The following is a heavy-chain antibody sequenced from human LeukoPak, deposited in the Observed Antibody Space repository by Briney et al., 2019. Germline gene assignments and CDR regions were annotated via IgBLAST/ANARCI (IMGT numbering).Heavy chain of an antibody. J-gene: IGHJ4*02. CDR2: ISSSSSTI. CDR1: GFTFSSYS. CDR3: ARRTDRAAAGLYYFDY. V-gene: IGHV3-48*01. Sequence: GGSLRLSCAASGFTFSSYSMNWVRQAPGKGLEWVSYISSSSSTIYYADSVKGRFTISRDNAKNSLYLQMNILRAEDTAVYYCARRTDRAAAGLYYFDYWGQGTLVTVSS. D-gene: IGHD6-13*01.